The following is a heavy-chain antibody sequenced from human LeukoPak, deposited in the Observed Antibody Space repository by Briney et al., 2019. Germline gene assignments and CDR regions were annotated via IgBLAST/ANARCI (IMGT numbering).Heavy chain of an antibody. J-gene: IGHJ4*02. CDR2: INVYNGHT. CDR3: VRDSDHAPDY. Sequence: ASVKVSCKTSGYIFTNYGVSWVRQAPGQGLEWMGWINVYNGHTIYTQEFQGRVTLTTDTSTSTAHMDLRSLRSDDTAVYYCVRDSDHAPDYWGQGTLVTVSS. D-gene: IGHD3-10*01. V-gene: IGHV1-18*01. CDR1: GYIFTNYG.